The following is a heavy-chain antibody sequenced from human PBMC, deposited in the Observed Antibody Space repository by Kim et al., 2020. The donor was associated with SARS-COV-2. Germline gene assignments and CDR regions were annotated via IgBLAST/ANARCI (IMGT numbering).Heavy chain of an antibody. J-gene: IGHJ5*02. CDR2: INHSGST. Sequence: SETLSLTCAVYGGSFSGYYWSWIRQPPGKGLEWIGEINHSGSTNYNPSLKSRVTISVDTSKNQFSLKLSSVTAADTAVYYCARTVQLGFDPWGQGTLVTVSS. CDR3: ARTVQLGFDP. V-gene: IGHV4-34*01. CDR1: GGSFSGYY. D-gene: IGHD2-2*01.